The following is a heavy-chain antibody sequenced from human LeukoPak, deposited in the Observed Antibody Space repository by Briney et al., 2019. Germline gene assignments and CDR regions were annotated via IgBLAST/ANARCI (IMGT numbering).Heavy chain of an antibody. Sequence: GGSLRLSCAASGFTFSSYAMNWVRQVPGRGLEWVSAISATGSSTYYADSVKGRFTISRDNSKNTVYLQMKSLRAEDTAVYYCARGYSSTLDYWGQGTLVTVSS. J-gene: IGHJ4*02. D-gene: IGHD6-13*01. CDR2: ISATGSST. CDR1: GFTFSSYA. CDR3: ARGYSSTLDY. V-gene: IGHV3-23*01.